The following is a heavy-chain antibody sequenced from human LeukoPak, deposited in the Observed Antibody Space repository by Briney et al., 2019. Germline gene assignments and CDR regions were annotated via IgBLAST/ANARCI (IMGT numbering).Heavy chain of an antibody. CDR3: ARGGPSRGSGFYYFDY. Sequence: ASVKVSCKASGYTFTGYYMHCVRQAPGQGLEWMGWINPNSGDTHYAQKFQGRVTMTRDTSISTGYMELSRLTSDDTALYYCARGGPSRGSGFYYFDYWGQGTPVTVSS. D-gene: IGHD6-19*01. CDR1: GYTFTGYY. V-gene: IGHV1-2*02. J-gene: IGHJ4*02. CDR2: INPNSGDT.